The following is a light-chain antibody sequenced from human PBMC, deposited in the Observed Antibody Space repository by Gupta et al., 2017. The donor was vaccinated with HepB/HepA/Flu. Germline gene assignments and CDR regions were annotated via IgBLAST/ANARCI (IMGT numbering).Light chain of an antibody. Sequence: DIVLTQSRATLSFSPGERATLFWSASQSDSSYLAWYQQKPGQAPRLLMYDASNRATGIPARFSGSGSGTDFTLTISSLEPEDFAVYYCQQRSNWPPWTFGQGTKVEIK. CDR1: QSDSSY. CDR3: QQRSNWPPWT. J-gene: IGKJ1*01. V-gene: IGKV3-11*01. CDR2: DAS.